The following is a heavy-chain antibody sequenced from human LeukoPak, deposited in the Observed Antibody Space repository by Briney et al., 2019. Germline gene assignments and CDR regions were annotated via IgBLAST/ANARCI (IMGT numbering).Heavy chain of an antibody. J-gene: IGHJ4*02. D-gene: IGHD6-19*01. Sequence: PGGSLRLSCAASGFTFSSYAMSWVRQAPGKGLEWVSAISGSGGSTYYADSVKGRFTISRDNSKNTLYLQMNSLRAEDTAVYYCASLVGYNSGWHGAHFDYWGQGTLVTVSS. CDR2: ISGSGGST. CDR1: GFTFSSYA. V-gene: IGHV3-23*01. CDR3: ASLVGYNSGWHGAHFDY.